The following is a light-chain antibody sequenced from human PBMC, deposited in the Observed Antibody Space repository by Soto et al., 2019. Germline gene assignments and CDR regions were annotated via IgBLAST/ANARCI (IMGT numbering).Light chain of an antibody. V-gene: IGKV1-5*03. CDR1: QSISTW. Sequence: DIQMTQSPSTLSASVGDRVTITCRASQSISTWLAWYQQKPGKAPKLLIYKASTLESGVPSRFSGSGSGTEFTLPISSLQPADFSTYYCQQYNTYWTFGQGTKVEIK. CDR3: QQYNTYWT. CDR2: KAS. J-gene: IGKJ1*01.